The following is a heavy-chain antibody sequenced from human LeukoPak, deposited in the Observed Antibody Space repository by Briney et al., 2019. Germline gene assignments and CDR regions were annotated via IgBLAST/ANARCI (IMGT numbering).Heavy chain of an antibody. D-gene: IGHD2-2*01. Sequence: PGGSLRLSCAASGFTVSSNYMSWVRQAPGKGLEWVSVIYSGGSTYYADSVKGRFTISRDNSKNTLYLQMNSLRAEDTAVYYCAKDVFSKRYYFDYWGQGTLVTVSS. J-gene: IGHJ4*02. CDR1: GFTVSSNY. V-gene: IGHV3-66*02. CDR3: AKDVFSKRYYFDY. CDR2: IYSGGST.